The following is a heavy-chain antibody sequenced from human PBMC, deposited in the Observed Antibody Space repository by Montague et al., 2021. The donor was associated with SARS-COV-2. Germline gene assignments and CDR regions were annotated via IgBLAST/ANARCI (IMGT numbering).Heavy chain of an antibody. CDR1: GFTFSTYA. J-gene: IGHJ6*02. Sequence: SLRLSCAASGFTFSTYAMHWVRQAPGKGLEWVAVISYDGHNKYYADSVKGRFTISRDNSKNTLYLQMNSLRPEDTAVYYCARAKGGNYYYGMDVWGQETTVTVSS. CDR3: ARAKGGNYYYGMDV. D-gene: IGHD3-16*01. CDR2: ISYDGHNK. V-gene: IGHV3-30*04.